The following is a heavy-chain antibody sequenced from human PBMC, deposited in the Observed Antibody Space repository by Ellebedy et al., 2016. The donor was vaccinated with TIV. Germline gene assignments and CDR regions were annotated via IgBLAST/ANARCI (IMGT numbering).Heavy chain of an antibody. CDR1: GFTFRRYW. D-gene: IGHD6-19*01. CDR2: IKADGSET. J-gene: IGHJ4*02. V-gene: IGHV3-7*03. CDR3: ATDGGWYRFED. Sequence: GESLKISCAASGFTFRRYWMAWVRQAPGKGLEWVSDIKADGSETYYLTAVEGRFTIARDNAKNSLFLQMNSLRAEDTAVYYCATDGGWYRFEDWGQGTLVTVSS.